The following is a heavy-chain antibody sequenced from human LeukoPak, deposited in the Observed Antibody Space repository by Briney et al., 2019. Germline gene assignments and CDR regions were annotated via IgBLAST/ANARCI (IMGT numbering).Heavy chain of an antibody. Sequence: GGSLRLSCAASGFTFSSYWMSWVRQAPGKGLEWVANIKQDGSEKYYVDSVKGRFTTSRDNAKNSLYLQMNSLRAEDTAVYYCARSIGYYDSSGYYMYYYYYMDVWAKGPRSPSP. CDR1: GFTFSSYW. D-gene: IGHD3-22*01. J-gene: IGHJ6*03. CDR3: ARSIGYYDSSGYYMYYYYYMDV. V-gene: IGHV3-7*01. CDR2: IKQDGSEK.